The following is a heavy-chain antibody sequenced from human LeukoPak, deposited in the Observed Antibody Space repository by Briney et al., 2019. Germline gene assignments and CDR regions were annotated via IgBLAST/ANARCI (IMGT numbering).Heavy chain of an antibody. CDR1: GGSISNNIYY. J-gene: IGHJ5*02. CDR3: ARHVKGIAAAGSRWFDP. CDR2: IYYSGST. D-gene: IGHD6-13*01. Sequence: SETLSLTCTVSGGSISNNIYYWAWIRQPPGKGLEWIGYIYYSGSTNYNPSLKSRVTISVDTSKNQFSLKLSSVTAADTAVYYCARHVKGIAAAGSRWFDPWGQGTLVTVSS. V-gene: IGHV4-61*05.